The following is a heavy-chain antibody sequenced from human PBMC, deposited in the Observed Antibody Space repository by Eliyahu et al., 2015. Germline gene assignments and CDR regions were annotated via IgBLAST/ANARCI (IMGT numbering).Heavy chain of an antibody. CDR3: AHTKRTPAVEYFQH. J-gene: IGHJ1*01. D-gene: IGHD1-1*01. V-gene: IGHV2-5*02. CDR2: IYWDDDK. CDR1: GFSLSTSGVG. Sequence: QITLKESGPTLVKPTQTLTLTCTFSGFSLSTSGVGVGWIRQPPGKALEWLALIYWDDDKRYSPSLKSRLTITKDTSKNQVVLTMTNMDPVDTATYYCAHTKRTPAVEYFQHWGQGTLVTVXS.